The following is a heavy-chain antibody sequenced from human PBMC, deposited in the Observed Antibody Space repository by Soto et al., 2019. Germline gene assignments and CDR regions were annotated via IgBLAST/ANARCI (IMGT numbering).Heavy chain of an antibody. CDR2: ISAYNGNT. V-gene: IGHV1-18*01. J-gene: IGHJ4*02. D-gene: IGHD2-8*01. CDR1: GYTFTSYG. CDR3: ARTLGYCTNGVCSFDY. Sequence: ASVKVSCKASGYTFTSYGISWVRQAPGQGLEWMGWISAYNGNTNYAQKLQGRVTMTTDTSTSTAYMELRSLRSDDTAVYFCARTLGYCTNGVCSFDYCGQGTLVTVSS.